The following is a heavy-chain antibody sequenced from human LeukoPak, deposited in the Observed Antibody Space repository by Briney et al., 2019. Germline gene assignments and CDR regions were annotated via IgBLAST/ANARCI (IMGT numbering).Heavy chain of an antibody. J-gene: IGHJ4*02. Sequence: SETLSLTCTVSGGSISSYYWSWIRQTPGKGLEWIGDIYYSGSTYYNPSLKSRVTISVDTSKNQFSLKLSSVTAADTAVYYCAREITLGGVIATIDYWGQGTLLTVSS. CDR3: AREITLGGVIATIDY. V-gene: IGHV4-59*04. CDR1: GGSISSYY. D-gene: IGHD3-16*02. CDR2: IYYSGST.